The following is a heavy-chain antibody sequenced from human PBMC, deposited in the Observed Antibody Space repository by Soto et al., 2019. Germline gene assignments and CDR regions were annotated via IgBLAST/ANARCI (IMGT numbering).Heavy chain of an antibody. V-gene: IGHV1-46*03. CDR1: GYTFTSYY. Sequence: QVQLVQSGAEVKKPGASVKVSCKASGYTFTSYYMHWVRQAPGQGLEWMGIINPSGGSTSYAQKLQGRVNMTRDTSTSTVYMELSSLRSEDTAVYYCARVPGRGAFDIWGQGTMVTVSS. CDR2: INPSGGST. CDR3: ARVPGRGAFDI. J-gene: IGHJ3*02.